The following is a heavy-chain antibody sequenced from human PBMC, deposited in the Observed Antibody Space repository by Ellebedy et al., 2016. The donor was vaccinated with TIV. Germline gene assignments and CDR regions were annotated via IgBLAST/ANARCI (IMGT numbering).Heavy chain of an antibody. CDR3: AKRGSDSPQSFDS. Sequence: GESLKISCRASGFSVNRNYMNWVRQAPGKGLEWVANIVYDGSREYYGDSVKGRFTVSRDNSKNTLYLQMNSLREEDTAVYYCAKRGSDSPQSFDSWGQGTQVTVSS. D-gene: IGHD3-10*01. V-gene: IGHV3-30*02. CDR1: GFSVNRNY. J-gene: IGHJ4*02. CDR2: IVYDGSRE.